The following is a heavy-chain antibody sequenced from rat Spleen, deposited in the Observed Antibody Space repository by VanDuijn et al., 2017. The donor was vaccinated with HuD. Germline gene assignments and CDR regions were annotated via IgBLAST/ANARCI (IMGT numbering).Heavy chain of an antibody. CDR2: ISPSGGSP. D-gene: IGHD1-6*01. CDR3: ATGRGDTTDYWFAY. Sequence: EVQLVESGGGLVQPGRSLKLSCAASGFTFSNYGMHWIRQPPTKGLEWVASISPSGGSPYYRDSVKGRLTISRDDAKSTLYLQMDSLRSEDTATYYCATGRGDTTDYWFAYWGQGTLVTVSS. V-gene: IGHV5-19*01. J-gene: IGHJ3*01. CDR1: GFTFSNYG.